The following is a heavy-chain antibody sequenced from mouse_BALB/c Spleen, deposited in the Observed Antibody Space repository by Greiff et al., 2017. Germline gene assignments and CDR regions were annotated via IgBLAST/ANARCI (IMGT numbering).Heavy chain of an antibody. CDR2: IYPGSGST. Sequence: QVQLQQSGPELVKPGASVKMSCKASGYTFTDYVISWVKQRTGQGLEWIGEIYPGSGSTYYNEKFKGKATLTADKSSNTAYMQLSSLTSEDSAVYFCAREADYYGSRRYFEYWGQGTTRTVSS. V-gene: IGHV1-77*01. J-gene: IGHJ2*01. D-gene: IGHD1-1*01. CDR1: GYTFTDYV. CDR3: AREADYYGSRRYFEY.